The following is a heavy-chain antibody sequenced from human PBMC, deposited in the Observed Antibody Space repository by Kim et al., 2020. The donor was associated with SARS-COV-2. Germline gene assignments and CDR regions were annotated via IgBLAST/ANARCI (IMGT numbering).Heavy chain of an antibody. CDR1: GFTFNNYR. J-gene: IGHJ2*01. Sequence: GGSLRLSCEASGFTFNNYRINWVRQAPGKGLEWVSYISNTSDTIYYADSVKGRFTISRDNAKNSLYLQMNSLRDEDTAVYYCARYFDLWGRGSLVTVPS. CDR3: ARYFDL. CDR2: ISNTSDTI. V-gene: IGHV3-48*02.